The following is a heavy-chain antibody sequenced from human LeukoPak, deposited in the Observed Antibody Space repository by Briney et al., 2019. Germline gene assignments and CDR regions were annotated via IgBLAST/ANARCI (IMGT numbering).Heavy chain of an antibody. CDR1: GFTFSSYS. CDR2: ISSSSSTI. D-gene: IGHD2-15*01. Sequence: GGSLRLSCAASGFTFSSYSMNWVRQAPGKGLEWVSYISSSSSTIYYADSVKGRFTISRDNAKNSLYLQMNSLRDEDTAVYYCARSPLDIVVVVAASFDYWGQGTLVTVSS. V-gene: IGHV3-48*02. CDR3: ARSPLDIVVVVAASFDY. J-gene: IGHJ4*02.